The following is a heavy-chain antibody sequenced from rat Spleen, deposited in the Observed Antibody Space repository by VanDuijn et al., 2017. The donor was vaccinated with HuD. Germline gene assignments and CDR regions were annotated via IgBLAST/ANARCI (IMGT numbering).Heavy chain of an antibody. CDR1: GFTFSSFA. CDR3: AKDDPGITFDY. D-gene: IGHD1-4*01. CDR2: ISYDGGNT. Sequence: EVQLVESGGGLVQPGRSMKLSCAASGFTFSSFAMAWVRQASTKGLEWVASISYDGGNTYYRDSVKGRFTISRDNAKSSLYLQMDSLRSEDTSTYYCAKDDPGITFDYWGQGVMVTVSS. V-gene: IGHV5-20*01. J-gene: IGHJ2*01.